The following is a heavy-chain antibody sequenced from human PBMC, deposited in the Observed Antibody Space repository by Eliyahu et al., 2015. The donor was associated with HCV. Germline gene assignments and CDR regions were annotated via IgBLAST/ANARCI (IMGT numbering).Heavy chain of an antibody. CDR3: ARLQRQDYDFWSDYYPPPNLDS. V-gene: IGHV2-26*01. Sequence: QVTLKESGPVLVKPTETLTLTCTVSGFSLTNTRMGVSWIRQPPGKALEWLAHVFSNGQKSLHHSPPNRLIISEDTSKSQVVLTMSNMDPVDTATYYCARLQRQDYDFWSDYYPPPNLDSWGQGTLVTVSS. J-gene: IGHJ4*02. D-gene: IGHD3-3*01. CDR1: GFSLTNTRMG. CDR2: VFSNGQK.